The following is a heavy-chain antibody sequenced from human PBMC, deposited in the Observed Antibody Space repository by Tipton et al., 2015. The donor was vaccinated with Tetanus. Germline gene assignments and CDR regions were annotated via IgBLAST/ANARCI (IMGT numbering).Heavy chain of an antibody. CDR1: GYSITRGSYY. J-gene: IGHJ5*02. D-gene: IGHD1-1*01. CDR2: IYSYNGNT. CDR3: AQTADNWFDP. V-gene: IGHV4-39*01. Sequence: TLSLTCSVSGYSITRGSYYWSWIRQPPGKGLEWVGSIYSYNGNTFQNPSLKSRVTMSLDTTKNQFFLKVRSVTAADTAVCYCAQTADNWFDPWGQGTLVTVSS.